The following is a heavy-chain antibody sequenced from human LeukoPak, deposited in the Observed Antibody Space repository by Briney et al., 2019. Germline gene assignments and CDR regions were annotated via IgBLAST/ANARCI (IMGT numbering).Heavy chain of an antibody. CDR1: GFTFSSYG. Sequence: GRSRRLSCAASGFTFSSYGMHWVRQAPGKGLEWVAVISYDGSNKYYADSVKGRFTLSRDNSKNTLYLQTNSLRAEDTAVYYCAKVGSSSWDDAFDIWGQGTMVTVSS. V-gene: IGHV3-30*18. CDR2: ISYDGSNK. CDR3: AKVGSSSWDDAFDI. D-gene: IGHD6-13*01. J-gene: IGHJ3*02.